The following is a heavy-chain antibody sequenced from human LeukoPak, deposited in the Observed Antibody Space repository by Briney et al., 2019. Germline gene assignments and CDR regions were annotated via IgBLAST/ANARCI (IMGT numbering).Heavy chain of an antibody. D-gene: IGHD3-3*01. CDR1: GFTVSSNY. Sequence: GGSLRLSCAASGFTVSSNYMSLVRQAPGKGLEWVSAISGSGGSTYYADSVKGRFTISRDNSKNTLYLQMNSLRAEDTAVYYCAKVGDDFWSGYYTLGYWGQGTLVTVSS. J-gene: IGHJ4*02. V-gene: IGHV3-23*01. CDR3: AKVGDDFWSGYYTLGY. CDR2: ISGSGGST.